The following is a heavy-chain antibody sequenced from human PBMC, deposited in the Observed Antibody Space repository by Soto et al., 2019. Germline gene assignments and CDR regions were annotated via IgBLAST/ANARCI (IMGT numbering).Heavy chain of an antibody. J-gene: IGHJ5*02. CDR2: ISAYNGNT. Sequence: ASVKVSCKASGYHFTSYGISWVRQAPGQGREWMGWISAYNGNTNYAQKLQGRVTMTTDTSTSTAYLELRSLRSDDTAVYYCARDEGSSSLKNNWLYPWGQGTLVTVSS. D-gene: IGHD6-13*01. CDR3: ARDEGSSSLKNNWLYP. V-gene: IGHV1-18*04. CDR1: GYHFTSYG.